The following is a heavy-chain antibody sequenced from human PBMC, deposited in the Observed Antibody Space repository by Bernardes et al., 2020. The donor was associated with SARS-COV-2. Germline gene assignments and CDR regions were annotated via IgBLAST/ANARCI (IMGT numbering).Heavy chain of an antibody. V-gene: IGHV3-49*03. D-gene: IGHD6-25*01. Sequence: GGSLRLSCTVSGFTFGDYAMSWFRQAPAKGLEWVGFIRSKAYGGTTEYAASVKGRFTISRDDSKSIAYLQMNSLKTEDTAVYYCTRDYSSRYAGSEYWGQGTPVTVSS. CDR2: IRSKAYGGTT. J-gene: IGHJ4*02. CDR3: TRDYSSRYAGSEY. CDR1: GFTFGDYA.